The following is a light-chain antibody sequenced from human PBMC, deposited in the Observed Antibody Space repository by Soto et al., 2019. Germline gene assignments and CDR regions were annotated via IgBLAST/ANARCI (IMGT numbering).Light chain of an antibody. CDR2: GAS. CDR3: QQYNNWPLYT. CDR1: QSVSSH. J-gene: IGKJ2*01. V-gene: IGKV3D-15*01. Sequence: EIVMTQSPVTLSVSPGERATLSCRASQSVSSHLASYQQKPGQAPRLLIYGASTRATGIPARFSGSGSGTEFTFTISSLQSEDFAVSYCQQYNNWPLYTFGQGTKLEIK.